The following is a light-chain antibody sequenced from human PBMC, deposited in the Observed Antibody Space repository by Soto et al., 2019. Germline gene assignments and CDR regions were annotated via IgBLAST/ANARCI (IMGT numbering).Light chain of an antibody. CDR3: QQRSDWPWT. J-gene: IGKJ1*01. V-gene: IGKV3-11*01. CDR1: ESVTDY. Sequence: EIVLTQSPSTLSLSPLERFTLSCRASESVTDYLAWYQQKPGQAPRLLVYDVSYRAAGIPTRFSGGGSGTDFTLTISNVEPEDFAVYYCQQRSDWPWTFGQGTKVDIK. CDR2: DVS.